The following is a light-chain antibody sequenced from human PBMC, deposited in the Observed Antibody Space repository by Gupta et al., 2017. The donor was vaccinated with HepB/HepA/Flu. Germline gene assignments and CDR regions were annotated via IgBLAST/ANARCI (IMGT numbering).Light chain of an antibody. V-gene: IGLV1-40*01. CDR2: ANN. Sequence: QSVLTQSPSVSGAPGQTVTISCTGTYSNIGANFDVHWYQQLPGTAPKLLIYANNKRPSGGPDRFSGSNSGTSASLAITGPQAEDEADYYCQSYDNSLSGSVIFGGGTKLTVL. CDR3: QSYDNSLSGSVI. CDR1: YSNIGANFD. J-gene: IGLJ2*01.